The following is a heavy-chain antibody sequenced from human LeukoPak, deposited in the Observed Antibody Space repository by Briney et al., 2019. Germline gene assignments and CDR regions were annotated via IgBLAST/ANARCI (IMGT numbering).Heavy chain of an antibody. V-gene: IGHV3-30*02. CDR2: IRYDGSNK. CDR1: GFTFSSYG. D-gene: IGHD1-7*01. Sequence: GGSLRLSCAASGFTFSSYGVHCGRQALGKGLEWVAFIRYDGSNKYYADSVKSRFTISRDNSKNTRYLQMNRLRAEDTAVYYCAKKELGGQGTLVTVSS. CDR3: AKKEL. J-gene: IGHJ4*02.